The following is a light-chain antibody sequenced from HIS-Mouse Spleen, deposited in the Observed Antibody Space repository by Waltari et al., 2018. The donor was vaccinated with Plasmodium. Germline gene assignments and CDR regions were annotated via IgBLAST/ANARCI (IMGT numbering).Light chain of an antibody. CDR1: QSVLYSSNNKNY. V-gene: IGKV4-1*01. J-gene: IGKJ1*01. CDR3: QQSYSTPWT. CDR2: WAS. Sequence: DIVMTQSPDSLAESLGERATLNFQSSQSVLYSSNNKNYLAWYQQKPGQPPKLLIYWASTRESGVPDRFSGSGSGTDFTLTISSLQAEDVAVYYCQQSYSTPWTFGQGTKVEIK.